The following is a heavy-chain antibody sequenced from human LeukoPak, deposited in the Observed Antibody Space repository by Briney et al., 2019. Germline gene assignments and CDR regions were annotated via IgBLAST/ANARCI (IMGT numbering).Heavy chain of an antibody. CDR3: AKEGQWLVLGSYYYYYGMGV. Sequence: GGSLRLSCAASGFTFSSYAMSWVRQAPGKGLEWVSAISGSGGSTYYADSVKGRFTISRDNSKNTLYLQMNSLRAEDTAVYYCAKEGQWLVLGSYYYYYGMGVWGQGTTVTVSS. CDR1: GFTFSSYA. CDR2: ISGSGGST. V-gene: IGHV3-23*01. D-gene: IGHD6-19*01. J-gene: IGHJ6*02.